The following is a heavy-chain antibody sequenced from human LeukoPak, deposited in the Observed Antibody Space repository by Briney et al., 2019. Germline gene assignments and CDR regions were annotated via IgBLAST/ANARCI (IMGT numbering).Heavy chain of an antibody. CDR3: AREIVVVPAAYDY. CDR1: GGSIRSSSYY. D-gene: IGHD2-2*01. V-gene: IGHV4-39*07. CDR2: IYYSGTT. Sequence: SETLSLTCTVSGGSIRSSSYYWGWIRQPPGKGLDWIGTIYYSGTTYYNPSLKSRVTISVDTSKNQFSLKLSSVTAADTAVYYCAREIVVVPAAYDYWGQGTLVTVSS. J-gene: IGHJ4*02.